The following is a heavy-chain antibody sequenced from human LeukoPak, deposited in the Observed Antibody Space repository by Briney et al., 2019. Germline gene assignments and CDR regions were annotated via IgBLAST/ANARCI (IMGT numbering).Heavy chain of an antibody. J-gene: IGHJ6*02. V-gene: IGHV3-21*01. Sequence: GGSLRLSCAASGFTFSSYSMNWVRQAPGQGLEWVSSISSSSSYIYYADSVKGRFTISRDNAKNSLYLQMNSLRAEDTAVYYCARDSGDHTKEYYYGMDVWGQGTTVTVSS. D-gene: IGHD2-21*02. CDR1: GFTFSSYS. CDR2: ISSSSSYI. CDR3: ARDSGDHTKEYYYGMDV.